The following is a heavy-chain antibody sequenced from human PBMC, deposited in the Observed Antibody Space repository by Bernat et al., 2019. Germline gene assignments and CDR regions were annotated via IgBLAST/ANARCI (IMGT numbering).Heavy chain of an antibody. CDR1: GFSFSDYR. J-gene: IGHJ5*02. CDR2: ISTTSSYA. Sequence: EVQLVESGGGLVKPGGSLRLSCAASGFSFSDYRMNWVHQAPGQGLEWVSIISTTSSYAYYADSVKGRFTISRDNAKNSLYLEMNSLRAEDTAVYYCAREGASYCSGNSCYDNWLDPWGQGTLVTVSS. CDR3: AREGASYCSGNSCYDNWLDP. D-gene: IGHD2-2*01. V-gene: IGHV3-21*01.